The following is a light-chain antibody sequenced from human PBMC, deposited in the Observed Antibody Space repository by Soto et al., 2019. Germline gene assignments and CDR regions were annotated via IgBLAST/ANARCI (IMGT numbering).Light chain of an antibody. CDR3: CAYAGSYYV. J-gene: IGLJ1*01. CDR1: SSDVGDYNY. V-gene: IGLV2-11*01. Sequence: QSALTQPCSVSGSPGQSVTISCTGTSSDVGDYNYVSWYQQHPGKAPKLMIYDVSKRPSGVPDRFSGSKSGNTASLTISGLQAEDEADYYCCAYAGSYYVFGTGTKLTVL. CDR2: DVS.